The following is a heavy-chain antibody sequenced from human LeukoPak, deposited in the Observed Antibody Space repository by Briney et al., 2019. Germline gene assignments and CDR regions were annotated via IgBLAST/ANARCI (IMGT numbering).Heavy chain of an antibody. CDR3: AKDISGYNWNYGAFDY. Sequence: GRSLRLSCAASGLTFSSYGMHWVRQAPGKGLEWVAVISYDGSNKYYADSVKGRFTISRDNSKNTLYLQMNSLRAEDTAVYYCAKDISGYNWNYGAFDYWGQGTLVTVSS. CDR1: GLTFSSYG. CDR2: ISYDGSNK. J-gene: IGHJ4*02. D-gene: IGHD1-7*01. V-gene: IGHV3-30*18.